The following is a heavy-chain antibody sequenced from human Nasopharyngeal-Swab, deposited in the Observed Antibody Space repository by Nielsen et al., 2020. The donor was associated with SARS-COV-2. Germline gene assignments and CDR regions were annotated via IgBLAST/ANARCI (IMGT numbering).Heavy chain of an antibody. D-gene: IGHD2-2*01. CDR3: AGGSSNRYYFDY. CDR1: GYTFTSYY. J-gene: IGHJ4*02. CDR2: INPSGGST. V-gene: IGHV1-46*01. Sequence: VKVSCKSSGYTFTSYYMHWVRQAPGQGLEWMGIINPSGGSTSYAQKFQVRVTMTRDTSTSTVYMELSSLRSEDTAVYYCAGGSSNRYYFDYWGQGTLVTVSS.